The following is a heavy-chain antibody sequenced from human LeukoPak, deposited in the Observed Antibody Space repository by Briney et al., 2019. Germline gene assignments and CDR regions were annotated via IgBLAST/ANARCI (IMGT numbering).Heavy chain of an antibody. CDR1: GASFSSVGAY. J-gene: IGHJ4*02. CDR2: ISYSGTT. V-gene: IGHV4-39*01. Sequence: PSETLSLTCTVSGASFSSVGAYWAWIRQPPGKGLESIGSISYSGTTSYTPSLKSRVTISVDTSENQFSLSLSSVTATDTAVYYCARHVSRSFDFWGQGTLVTVSS. CDR3: ARHVSRSFDF.